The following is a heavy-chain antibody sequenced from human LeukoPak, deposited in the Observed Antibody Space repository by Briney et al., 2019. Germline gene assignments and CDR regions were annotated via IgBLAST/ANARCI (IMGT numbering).Heavy chain of an antibody. J-gene: IGHJ6*03. V-gene: IGHV4-34*01. Sequence: PSETLSLTCAVYGGSFSGYYWSWLRQPPGKGLEWIGEINHSGSTNYNPSLKSRVTISVDTSKNQFSLKLSSVTAADTAVYYCARGQNTYYYDSSGYYYYYYMDVWGKGTTVTISS. CDR1: GGSFSGYY. D-gene: IGHD3-22*01. CDR3: ARGQNTYYYDSSGYYYYYYMDV. CDR2: INHSGST.